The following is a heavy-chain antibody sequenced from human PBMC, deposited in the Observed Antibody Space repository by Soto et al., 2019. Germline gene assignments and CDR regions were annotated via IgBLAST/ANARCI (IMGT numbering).Heavy chain of an antibody. CDR2: INAGNGNT. D-gene: IGHD6-13*01. CDR1: GYTFTSYA. Sequence: ASVKFSCKASGYTFTSYAMHWVRQAPGQRLEWMGWINAGNGNTKYSQKLQGRVTITRDTTASTAYMELSSLRSEDTAVYYCARDSTGYSSSWLYYYYYYMDVWGKGTTVTVSS. V-gene: IGHV1-3*01. J-gene: IGHJ6*03. CDR3: ARDSTGYSSSWLYYYYYYMDV.